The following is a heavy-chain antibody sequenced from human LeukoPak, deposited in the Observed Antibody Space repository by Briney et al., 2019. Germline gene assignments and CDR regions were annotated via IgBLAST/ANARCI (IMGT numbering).Heavy chain of an antibody. J-gene: IGHJ4*02. V-gene: IGHV4-34*01. Sequence: PSETLSLTCAVYGGSFSGYYWTWIRQPPGKGLEWIGEVTPSGVAHYNPSLKSPVTISVDTSKNQFSLMVTSVTAADTALYFCARGLFHGPSYLDSWGRGTLVTVSS. CDR2: VTPSGVA. CDR3: ARGLFHGPSYLDS. CDR1: GGSFSGYY. D-gene: IGHD3/OR15-3a*01.